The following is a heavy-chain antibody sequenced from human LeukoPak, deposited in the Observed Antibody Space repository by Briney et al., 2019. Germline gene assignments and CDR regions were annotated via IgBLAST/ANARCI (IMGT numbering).Heavy chain of an antibody. V-gene: IGHV4-59*01. Sequence: PSETLSLTCTVSGGSISSYYRSWIRQPPGKELEWIGYIYYSGSTNYNPSLKSRVTISVDTSKNQFSLKLSSVTAADTAVYYCARERAANYYYGMDVWGQGTTVTVSS. CDR1: GGSISSYY. J-gene: IGHJ6*02. D-gene: IGHD6-13*01. CDR2: IYYSGST. CDR3: ARERAANYYYGMDV.